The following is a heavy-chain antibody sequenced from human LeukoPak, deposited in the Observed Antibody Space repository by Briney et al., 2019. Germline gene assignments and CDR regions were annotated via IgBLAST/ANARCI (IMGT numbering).Heavy chain of an antibody. V-gene: IGHV4-4*07. Sequence: TPSETLSLTCTVSGGSINGYYWSWIRQPAGKGLEWIGRIYNSESINYNPSLKSRVTMSIDTSKSQFSLKLNSVTAADTAVYYCARERSSSYTRDWFDPWGQGALVTVSS. J-gene: IGHJ5*02. D-gene: IGHD6-13*01. CDR1: GGSINGYY. CDR3: ARERSSSYTRDWFDP. CDR2: IYNSESI.